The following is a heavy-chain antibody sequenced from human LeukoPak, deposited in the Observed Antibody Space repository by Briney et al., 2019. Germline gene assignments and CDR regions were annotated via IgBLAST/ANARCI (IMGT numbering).Heavy chain of an antibody. D-gene: IGHD3-10*01. V-gene: IGHV3-23*01. J-gene: IGHJ6*02. Sequence: HSGGSLRLSCAASGFTFNNYAMSWVRQAPGKGLEWVSAVGGGGGSTYYADSVRGRFTISRDNSRNTVYLQMNSLRAQDTAIYYCAKDLNYLLWFGESYYYYGMDVWGQGTTVTVS. CDR1: GFTFNNYA. CDR3: AKDLNYLLWFGESYYYYGMDV. CDR2: VGGGGGST.